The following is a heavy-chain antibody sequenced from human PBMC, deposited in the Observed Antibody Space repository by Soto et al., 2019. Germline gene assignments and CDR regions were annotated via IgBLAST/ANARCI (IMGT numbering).Heavy chain of an antibody. CDR1: GGSFSGYY. Sequence: PSETLSLTCAVYGGSFSGYYWSWIRQPPGKGLEWIGEINHSGSTNYHPSLKSRVTISVDTSKNQFSLKLSSVTAADTAVYYCARGCHGGYFDYWGQGTLVTVS. V-gene: IGHV4-34*01. CDR2: INHSGST. J-gene: IGHJ4*02. CDR3: ARGCHGGYFDY. D-gene: IGHD3-16*01.